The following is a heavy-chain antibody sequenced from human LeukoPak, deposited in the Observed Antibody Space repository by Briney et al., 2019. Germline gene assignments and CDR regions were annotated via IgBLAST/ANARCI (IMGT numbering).Heavy chain of an antibody. D-gene: IGHD4-17*01. CDR1: GLTFSNYA. Sequence: GGSLRLSCAASGLTFSNYAMNWVRQASGRGLEWISGITDSGRKTYYADSVKGRFSISRDNSKNTVYLQMSDLRAEDTAVYYCAKITKATTPNYWGQGTLVTVSS. J-gene: IGHJ4*02. V-gene: IGHV3-23*01. CDR2: ITDSGRKT. CDR3: AKITKATTPNY.